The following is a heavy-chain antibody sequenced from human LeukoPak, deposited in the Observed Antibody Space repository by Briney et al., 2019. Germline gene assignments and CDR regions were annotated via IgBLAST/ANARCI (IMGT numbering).Heavy chain of an antibody. J-gene: IGHJ4*02. CDR3: TCSGWSIYYVDY. CDR1: GFTVSSNY. Sequence: PGGSLRLSCAASGFTVSSNYMSWVRQAPGKGLEWVSTIYSGGNTHYADSVKGRFTISRDNSKNTLYLQMNSMRAEDTAVYYCTCSGWSIYYVDYWGQGTLVTVSS. D-gene: IGHD6-19*01. V-gene: IGHV3-53*01. CDR2: IYSGGNT.